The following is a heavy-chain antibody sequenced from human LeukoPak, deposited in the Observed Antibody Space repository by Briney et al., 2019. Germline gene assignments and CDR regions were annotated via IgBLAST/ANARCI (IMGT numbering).Heavy chain of an antibody. CDR2: IYHSGST. CDR3: ARHRVGATMSPFGY. J-gene: IGHJ4*02. Sequence: PSETLSLTCAVSGYSISSGYYWGWIRQPPGKGLEWIGSIYHSGSTYYNPSLKSRVTISVDTSKNQFSLKLSSVTAADTAVYYCARHRVGATMSPFGYWGQGTLVTVSS. V-gene: IGHV4-38-2*01. D-gene: IGHD1-26*01. CDR1: GYSISSGYY.